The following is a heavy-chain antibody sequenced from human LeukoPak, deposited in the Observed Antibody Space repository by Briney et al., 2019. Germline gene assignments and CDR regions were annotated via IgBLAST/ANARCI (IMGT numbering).Heavy chain of an antibody. CDR2: INHSGST. CDR1: GGSFSGYY. D-gene: IGHD6-25*01. Sequence: SETLSLTCAVYGGSFSGYYWSWIRQPPGKGLEWIGEINHSGSTNYNPSLKSRVTISLDTSKNQFSLKLSSVTAADTAVYYCARSFGYHYDYWGQGTLVTVSS. V-gene: IGHV4-34*01. CDR3: ARSFGYHYDY. J-gene: IGHJ4*02.